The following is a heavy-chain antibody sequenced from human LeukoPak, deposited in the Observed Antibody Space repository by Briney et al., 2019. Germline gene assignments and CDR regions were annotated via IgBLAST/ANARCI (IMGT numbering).Heavy chain of an antibody. CDR2: IYTSRST. CDR3: ARDLGYYDSSGYYISHAFDI. Sequence: SETLSLTCTVSGDSISSYYWSWIRQPAGKGLEWIRRIYTSRSTNYNPSLKSRVTMSVDTSKNQFSLKLSSVTAADTAVYYCARDLGYYDSSGYYISHAFDIWGQGTMVTVSS. CDR1: GDSISSYY. D-gene: IGHD3-22*01. V-gene: IGHV4-4*07. J-gene: IGHJ3*02.